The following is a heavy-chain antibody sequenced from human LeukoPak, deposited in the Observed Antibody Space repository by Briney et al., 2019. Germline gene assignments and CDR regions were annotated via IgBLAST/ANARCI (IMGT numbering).Heavy chain of an antibody. CDR3: ARAPGEGSVSYYYYYMDV. CDR2: IKQDGSEK. J-gene: IGHJ6*03. Sequence: GGSLRLSCAASGFTFSSYWMSWVRQAPGKGLEWVANIKQDGSEKYYVDSVKGRFTISRDNAKNSLYLQMNSLRAEDTAVYYCARAPGEGSVSYYYYYMDVWGKGTTVTVSS. D-gene: IGHD3-10*01. V-gene: IGHV3-7*01. CDR1: GFTFSSYW.